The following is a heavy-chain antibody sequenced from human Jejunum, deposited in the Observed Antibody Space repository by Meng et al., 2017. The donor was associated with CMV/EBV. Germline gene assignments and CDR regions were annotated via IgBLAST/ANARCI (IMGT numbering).Heavy chain of an antibody. CDR3: ARIDYSNYYG. V-gene: IGHV3-48*03. CDR2: ISDSGRTI. D-gene: IGHD4-11*01. Sequence: SCEAPGFTFSSYEMNWVRQAPGKGLEWVSYISDSGRTIYYADSVKGRFTISRDNAKNSLYLQMNSLRAEDTAVYYCARIDYSNYYGWGQGTLVTVSS. J-gene: IGHJ4*02. CDR1: GFTFSSYE.